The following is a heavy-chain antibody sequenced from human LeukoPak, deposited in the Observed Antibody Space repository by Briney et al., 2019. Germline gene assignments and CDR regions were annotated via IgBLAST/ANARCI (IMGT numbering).Heavy chain of an antibody. CDR2: IYYSGST. J-gene: IGHJ4*02. Sequence: SETLSLTGTVSGGSITNYYWSWIRQPPGKGLEWIGYIYYSGSTNYNPSLKSRVTISVDTSKNQFSLKLSSVTAADTAVYYCARDKSPGDYWGQGTLVTVSS. V-gene: IGHV4-59*01. CDR3: ARDKSPGDY. CDR1: GGSITNYY.